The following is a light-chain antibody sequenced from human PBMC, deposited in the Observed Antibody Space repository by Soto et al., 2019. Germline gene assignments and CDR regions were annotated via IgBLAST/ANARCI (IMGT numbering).Light chain of an antibody. J-gene: IGKJ2*01. CDR2: AAS. CDR3: QQYGSSPQT. V-gene: IGKV3-20*01. Sequence: EVVLTQSPGTLSLSPGERATLSCSASQSVISSYLAWYQHQPGQAPRLLIYAASSRATGIPDRFSGSGSGTEFTLTITRLEPEDFAVYYCQQYGSSPQTFGQGTKLEIK. CDR1: QSVISSY.